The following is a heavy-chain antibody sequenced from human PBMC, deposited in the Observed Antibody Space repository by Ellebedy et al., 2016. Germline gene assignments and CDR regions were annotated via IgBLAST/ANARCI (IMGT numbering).Heavy chain of an antibody. CDR3: ARGAGSSGTFSLDS. CDR1: GYTFTGYY. J-gene: IGHJ4*02. Sequence: ASVKVSXKASGYTFTGYYMHWVRQAPGQGLEWMGWISAYNGNTNYAQKLQGRVTMTTDTSTSTAYMELRSLRSDDTAVYYCARGAGSSGTFSLDSWGQGTLVTVSS. V-gene: IGHV1-18*04. D-gene: IGHD3-10*01. CDR2: ISAYNGNT.